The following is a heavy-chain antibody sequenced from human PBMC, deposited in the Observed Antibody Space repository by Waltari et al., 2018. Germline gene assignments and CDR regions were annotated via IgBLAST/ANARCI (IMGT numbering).Heavy chain of an antibody. CDR1: GGSISSYY. J-gene: IGHJ5*02. D-gene: IGHD6-13*01. Sequence: QVQLQESGPGLVKPSETLSLTCTVSGGSISSYYWSWIRQPAGKGLEWIGRSYTSGSTNSNPSLKSRVTMSVDTSKNQFSLKLSSVTAADTAVYYCARVWSSSWTSNWFDPWGQGTLVTVSS. V-gene: IGHV4-4*07. CDR3: ARVWSSSWTSNWFDP. CDR2: SYTSGST.